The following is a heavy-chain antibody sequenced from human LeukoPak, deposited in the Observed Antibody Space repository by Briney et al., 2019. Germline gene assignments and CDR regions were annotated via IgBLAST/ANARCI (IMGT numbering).Heavy chain of an antibody. CDR2: ISYGGIR. Sequence: SETLSLTFTFSGGSISNHYSNWMRQPPGKGLEWIWYISYGGIRNYSLALTSRVTISVDTSKYQFSLKLSSVTAADTAVYDCARAAKYEGDFDYWGQGTLVTVSS. CDR1: GGSISNHY. V-gene: IGHV4-59*11. CDR3: ARAAKYEGDFDY. D-gene: IGHD5-18*01. J-gene: IGHJ4*02.